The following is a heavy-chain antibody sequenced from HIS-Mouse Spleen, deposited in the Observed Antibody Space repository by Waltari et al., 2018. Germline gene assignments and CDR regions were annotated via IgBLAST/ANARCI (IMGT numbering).Heavy chain of an antibody. Sequence: QLQLQESGPGLVKPSETLSLTCTVSGGSISSSSYYWGWIRQPPVKGLEWIGSIYYSGSTHYNPTLKSRVTISVDTSKNQFSLKLSSVTAADTAVYYCARAPTGFLEWFDAFDIWGQGTMVTVSS. V-gene: IGHV4-39*07. CDR3: ARAPTGFLEWFDAFDI. D-gene: IGHD3-3*01. CDR1: GGSISSSSYY. CDR2: IYYSGST. J-gene: IGHJ3*02.